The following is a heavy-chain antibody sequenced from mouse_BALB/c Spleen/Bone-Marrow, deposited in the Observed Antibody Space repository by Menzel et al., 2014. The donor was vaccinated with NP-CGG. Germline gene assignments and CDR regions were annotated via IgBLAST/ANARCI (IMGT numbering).Heavy chain of an antibody. V-gene: IGHV5-17*02. CDR2: ISSGSSTI. Sequence: EVKVVESGGGLVQPGGSRKLSCAASGFTFSSFGMHWVRQAPEKGLEWVAYISSGSSTIYYADTVKGRFTISRDNPKNTLFLQMTSLRSEDTAMYYCARRPVRQGYAMDYWGQGTSVTVSS. D-gene: IGHD2-14*01. CDR1: GFTFSSFG. CDR3: ARRPVRQGYAMDY. J-gene: IGHJ4*01.